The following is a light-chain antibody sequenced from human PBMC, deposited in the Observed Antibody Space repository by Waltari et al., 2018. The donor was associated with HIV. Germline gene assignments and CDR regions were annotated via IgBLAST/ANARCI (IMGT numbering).Light chain of an antibody. CDR3: SSYTSSSTLV. CDR2: DVS. Sequence: QSALTQPASASGSSGQSITISCTGTRSDVGGYKYVSWYQQYAGKAPKLMIYDVSNRPSGGSNRFSGPKSGNTASLPISGLQAEDEADYDCSSYTSSSTLVFGGGTKLTVL. J-gene: IGLJ2*01. V-gene: IGLV2-14*01. CDR1: RSDVGGYKY.